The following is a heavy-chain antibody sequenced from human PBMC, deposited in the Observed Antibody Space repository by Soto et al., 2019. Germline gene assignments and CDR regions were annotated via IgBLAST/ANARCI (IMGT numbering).Heavy chain of an antibody. J-gene: IGHJ3*01. CDR3: ARWSHYGSGTYP. CDR1: GYTFSDFA. CDR2: INGNGGTT. Sequence: EVQLVESGGTLVQPGGSLRLSCAASGYTFSDFAIHWVRQTPGKRLEYVSAINGNGGTTYYGDSVKGRFTIYRDNSKNTAYLQMGSLRVEDTAVYYCARWSHYGSGTYPWGQGTLVTVS. V-gene: IGHV3-64*07. D-gene: IGHD3-10*01.